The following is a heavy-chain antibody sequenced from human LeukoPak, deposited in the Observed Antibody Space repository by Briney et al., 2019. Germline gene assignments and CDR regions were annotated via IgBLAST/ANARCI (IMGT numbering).Heavy chain of an antibody. V-gene: IGHV3-23*01. Sequence: GGSLRLSCAASGFTFSSYAMSWVRQAPGKGLEWVSVISNSGGSTFYADSVKGRFTISRDNSKNTLYLQMNSLRAEDTAVYYCAKRASGSGTSLYYSDYWGQGTLVTVSS. CDR3: AKRASGSGTSLYYSDY. J-gene: IGHJ4*02. D-gene: IGHD3-10*01. CDR2: ISNSGGST. CDR1: GFTFSSYA.